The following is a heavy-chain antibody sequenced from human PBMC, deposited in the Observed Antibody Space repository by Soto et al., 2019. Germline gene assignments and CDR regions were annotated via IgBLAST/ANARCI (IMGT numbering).Heavy chain of an antibody. V-gene: IGHV3-23*01. CDR1: GFTFSSYA. CDR2: ISGSGGST. Sequence: EVPLLESGGGLVQPGGSLRLSFAASGFTFSSYAMSWVRQAPGKGMEWVAAISGSGGSTYYADSVKGRFTISRENSKNTLYLQMNSLRAEDAAVYYCAKDLVGSNADYYDYWGQGTLVTVSS. CDR3: AKDLVGSNADYYDY. D-gene: IGHD2-15*01. J-gene: IGHJ4*02.